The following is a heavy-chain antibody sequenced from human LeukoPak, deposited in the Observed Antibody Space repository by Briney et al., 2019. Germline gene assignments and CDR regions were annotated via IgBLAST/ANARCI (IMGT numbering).Heavy chain of an antibody. CDR3: AKAPGYSISSY. Sequence: PGGSLRLSCAATGFTFTNYAMSWARPAPGKGLEWVLVISGSVNSTYYADSVKGRFTISRDNSKKTLYLQMNSLRADDTAVYYCAKAPGYSISSYWGQGTLVSASS. CDR2: ISGSVNST. CDR1: GFTFTNYA. D-gene: IGHD6-13*01. V-gene: IGHV3-23*01. J-gene: IGHJ4*02.